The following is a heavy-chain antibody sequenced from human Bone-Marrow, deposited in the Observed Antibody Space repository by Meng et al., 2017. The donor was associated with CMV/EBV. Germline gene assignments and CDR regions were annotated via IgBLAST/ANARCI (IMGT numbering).Heavy chain of an antibody. CDR1: GFTFSSYS. J-gene: IGHJ4*02. V-gene: IGHV3-21*04. D-gene: IGHD3-3*01. CDR2: ISSSSSYI. Sequence: GESRKISCEASGFTFSSYSMNWVRQAPGKGLEWVSSISSSSSYIYYADSVKGRFTISRDNAKTSLYLQMNSLRAEDTAVYYSARLRFVEWLLLDYWRQGALVTVSS. CDR3: ARLRFVEWLLLDY.